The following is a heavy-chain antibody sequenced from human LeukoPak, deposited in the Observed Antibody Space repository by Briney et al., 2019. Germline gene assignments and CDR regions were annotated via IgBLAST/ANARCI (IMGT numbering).Heavy chain of an antibody. CDR2: IFSGGST. J-gene: IGHJ4*02. V-gene: IGHV3-53*01. CDR3: ARNWSGYLDY. CDR1: GFTVSSNY. Sequence: GGSLRLSCAASGFTVSSNYMSWVRQAPGKGLEWVSVIFSGGSTYYADSVKGRFTISRDNSKNTLYLQMISLRAEDTAVYYCARNWSGYLDYWGQGTLITVSS. D-gene: IGHD3-3*01.